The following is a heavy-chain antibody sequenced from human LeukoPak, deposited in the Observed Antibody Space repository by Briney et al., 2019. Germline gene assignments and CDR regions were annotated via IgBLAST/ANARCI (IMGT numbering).Heavy chain of an antibody. Sequence: GGSLRLSCAASGFTFSDYYMSWIRQAPGKGLEWVSYISSSGSTIYYADSVKGRFTISRDSSQNTLYLHMTSLRAEDTAVYYCARDAPRHQQWLVIWGQGTQVTVSS. D-gene: IGHD6-19*01. CDR1: GFTFSDYY. CDR2: ISSSGSTI. CDR3: ARDAPRHQQWLVI. J-gene: IGHJ4*02. V-gene: IGHV3-11*04.